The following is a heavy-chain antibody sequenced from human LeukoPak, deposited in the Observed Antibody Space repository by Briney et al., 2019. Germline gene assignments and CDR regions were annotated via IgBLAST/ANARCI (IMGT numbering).Heavy chain of an antibody. V-gene: IGHV3-23*01. CDR2: ISGSGGST. J-gene: IGHJ4*02. CDR3: AKVGDGSGWYYFDY. Sequence: GGSLRLSCAASGFTLSSYAMSWVRQAPGKGLEWVSAISGSGGSTYYADSVKGRFTISRDNSKNTLYLQMNSLRAEDTAVYYCAKVGDGSGWYYFDYWGQGTLVTVSS. CDR1: GFTLSSYA. D-gene: IGHD6-19*01.